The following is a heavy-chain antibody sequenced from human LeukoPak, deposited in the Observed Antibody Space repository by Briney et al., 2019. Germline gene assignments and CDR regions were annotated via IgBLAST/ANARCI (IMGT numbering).Heavy chain of an antibody. V-gene: IGHV4-59*01. Sequence: SETLSLTCLVSGGSISGSHWSWIRQPPGKGLEWIGYIHYTGSTDYNPSLRSRVTLSIDMSKNQFSLRLSSVTAADTAVYYCAREEYYYDSSGYSPLDYWGQGTLVTVSS. CDR1: GGSISGSH. D-gene: IGHD3-22*01. CDR3: AREEYYYDSSGYSPLDY. J-gene: IGHJ4*02. CDR2: IHYTGST.